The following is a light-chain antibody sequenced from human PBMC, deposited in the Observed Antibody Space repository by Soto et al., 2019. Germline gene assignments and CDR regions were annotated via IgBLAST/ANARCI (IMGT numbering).Light chain of an antibody. CDR3: QQRSNWPIT. V-gene: IGKV3-11*01. CDR1: QSVSSY. Sequence: EIVLTQSPATLSLSPGERATLSCRASQSVSSYLAWYQQKPGQAPRLLIYDASNSATGIPARFSGSGSGTDFTLTISSLEPEDFAVYYCQQRSNWPITFGQGTRLEMK. CDR2: DAS. J-gene: IGKJ5*01.